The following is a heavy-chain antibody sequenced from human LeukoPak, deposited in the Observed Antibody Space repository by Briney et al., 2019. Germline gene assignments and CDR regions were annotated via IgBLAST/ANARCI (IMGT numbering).Heavy chain of an antibody. Sequence: PGESLRLSCAASGLTFSDYYMSWIRQAPGKGLEWVSYISGSTTYTTYADSVKGRFTISRDNAKNSLYLQMNSLRGEDTAVYYCARLGSIAAAGTPDYWGQGTLVTVSS. CDR3: ARLGSIAAAGTPDY. V-gene: IGHV3-11*06. CDR2: ISGSTTYT. J-gene: IGHJ4*02. CDR1: GLTFSDYY. D-gene: IGHD6-13*01.